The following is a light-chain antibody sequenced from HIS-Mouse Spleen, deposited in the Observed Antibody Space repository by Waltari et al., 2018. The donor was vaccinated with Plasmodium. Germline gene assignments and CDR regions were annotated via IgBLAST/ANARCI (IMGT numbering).Light chain of an antibody. CDR1: QGIRND. Sequence: AIQMTQYPSSLSAYVGDRVTITCRASQGIRNDLGGYQQKPGKAPKLLISASSSLQSGVPSRFSGSGSGTDFTLTISSLQPEDFATYYCLQDYNYPYTFGQGTKLEIK. CDR2: ASS. V-gene: IGKV1-6*01. J-gene: IGKJ2*01. CDR3: LQDYNYPYT.